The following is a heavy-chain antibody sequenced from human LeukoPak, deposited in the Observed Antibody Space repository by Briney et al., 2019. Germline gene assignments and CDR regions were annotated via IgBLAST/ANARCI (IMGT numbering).Heavy chain of an antibody. Sequence: GGSLRLSCAASGFTFSNYAMSWVRQAPGKGLEWVSTLGGGGSTYYADSVKGRFTISRDNSKNTLYLQMNSLRAEDTAVYYCAKMGPFNHMDVRGKGTTVTVSS. CDR3: AKMGPFNHMDV. J-gene: IGHJ6*03. D-gene: IGHD1-14*01. CDR2: LGGGGST. CDR1: GFTFSNYA. V-gene: IGHV3-23*01.